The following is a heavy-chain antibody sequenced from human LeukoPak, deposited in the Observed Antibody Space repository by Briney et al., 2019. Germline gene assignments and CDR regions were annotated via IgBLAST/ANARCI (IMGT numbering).Heavy chain of an antibody. CDR1: GFTFSSYA. Sequence: GGSLRLSCAASGFTFSSYAMSWVRQAPGKGLEWVSAISGSDGSTYYADSVKGRFTISRDNAKNSLHLQMNSLRAEDTAVYYCARDDRDISSFRFDYWGHGILVTVSS. CDR2: ISGSDGST. CDR3: ARDDRDISSFRFDY. V-gene: IGHV3-23*01. D-gene: IGHD6-6*01. J-gene: IGHJ4*01.